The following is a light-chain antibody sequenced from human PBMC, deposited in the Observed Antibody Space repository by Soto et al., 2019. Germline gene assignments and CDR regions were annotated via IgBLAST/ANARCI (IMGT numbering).Light chain of an antibody. CDR3: QQHNDWPLT. J-gene: IGKJ4*01. Sequence: EIVMTQSPATLSVSPGERVTLSCRASQSVGSNLAWYQQKPGQAPRLLISGAATRSTGIPARISGSGSGTEFTLTIRSLQSEDFAVYCCQQHNDWPLTFGGGTKVEIK. CDR1: QSVGSN. CDR2: GAA. V-gene: IGKV3-15*01.